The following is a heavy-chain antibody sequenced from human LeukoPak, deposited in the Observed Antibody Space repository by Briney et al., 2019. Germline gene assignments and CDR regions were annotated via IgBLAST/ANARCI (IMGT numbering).Heavy chain of an antibody. CDR3: ARANALYYDFWSGRQMDV. V-gene: IGHV1-8*01. J-gene: IGHJ6*02. CDR1: GYTFTSYD. Sequence: ASVKVSCKASGYTFTSYDINWVRQATGQGLEWMGWMNPNSGNTGYAQKFQGRVTMTRSTSISTAYMELSSLRSEDTAVYYCARANALYYDFWSGRQMDVWGQGTTVTVSS. D-gene: IGHD3-3*01. CDR2: MNPNSGNT.